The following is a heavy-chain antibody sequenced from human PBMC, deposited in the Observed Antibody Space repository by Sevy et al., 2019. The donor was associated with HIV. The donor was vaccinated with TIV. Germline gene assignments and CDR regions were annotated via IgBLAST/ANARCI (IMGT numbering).Heavy chain of an antibody. Sequence: GGSLRLSCEASGFSFSNFCMHWVRQAPGKGLEWVALISKDGSNKYYAESVKGRFTIYRDNFNDTVNLQMNGLRVEDADVYHCASDRELVGNGGYDFWGQGTLVTVSS. CDR3: ASDRELVGNGGYDF. CDR1: GFSFSNFC. J-gene: IGHJ4*02. D-gene: IGHD1-26*01. V-gene: IGHV3-30*03. CDR2: ISKDGSNK.